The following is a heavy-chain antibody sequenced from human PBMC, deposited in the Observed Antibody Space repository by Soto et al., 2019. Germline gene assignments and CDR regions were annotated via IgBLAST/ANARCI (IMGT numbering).Heavy chain of an antibody. CDR1: GYTFTRYT. J-gene: IGHJ5*02. Sequence: PSVKVSCKASGYTFTRYTMNWVLQAPGQRLEWMGWINPDNGNTKSSQKFQDRVIITRDTSASTAYMDLSSLRSEDTAVYYCARGIATGQLDPWGQGTLVTVSS. V-gene: IGHV1-3*01. D-gene: IGHD2-15*01. CDR2: INPDNGNT. CDR3: ARGIATGQLDP.